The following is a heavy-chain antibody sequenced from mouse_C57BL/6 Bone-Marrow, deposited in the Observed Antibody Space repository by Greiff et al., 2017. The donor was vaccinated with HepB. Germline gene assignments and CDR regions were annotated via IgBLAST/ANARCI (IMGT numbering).Heavy chain of an antibody. CDR1: GFTFSSYG. Sequence: EVKLMESGGDLVKPGGSLKLSCAASGFTFSSYGMSWVRQTPDKRLEWVATISSGGSYTYYPDSVKGRFTISRDNAKNTLYLQMSSLTSEDTAMYYCARPRDGYYPYFDVWGTGTTVTVSS. V-gene: IGHV5-6*01. J-gene: IGHJ1*03. D-gene: IGHD2-3*01. CDR3: ARPRDGYYPYFDV. CDR2: ISSGGSYT.